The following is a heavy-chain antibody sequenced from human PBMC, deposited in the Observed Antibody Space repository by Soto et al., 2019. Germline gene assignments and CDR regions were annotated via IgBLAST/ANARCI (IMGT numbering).Heavy chain of an antibody. CDR3: ARGMRAAARIANWFDP. CDR2: INHSGST. D-gene: IGHD6-13*01. CDR1: GVSFSGYD. Sequence: ETMSLTCAVYGVSFSGYDWSWIRQTPGKGLEWIGEINHSGSTNYNPSLKSRVTISVDTSKNQFSLKLSSVTAADTAVYYCARGMRAAARIANWFDPWGQGTLVTVSS. J-gene: IGHJ5*02. V-gene: IGHV4-34*01.